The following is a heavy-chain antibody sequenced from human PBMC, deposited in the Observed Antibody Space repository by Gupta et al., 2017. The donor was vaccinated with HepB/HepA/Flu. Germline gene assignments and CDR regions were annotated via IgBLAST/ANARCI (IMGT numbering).Heavy chain of an antibody. CDR3: ARASIFGVVFDY. CDR1: GFTFSSYW. V-gene: IGHV3-7*01. J-gene: IGHJ4*02. CDR2: IKQDGSEK. Sequence: EVQLVESGGGLVQPGGSLRLSCAASGFTFSSYWMSWVRQAPGKGLEWVANIKQDGSEKYYVDSVKGRLTISRDNAKKSLYLQMNSLRAEDTAVYYCARASIFGVVFDYWGQGTLVTVSS. D-gene: IGHD3-3*01.